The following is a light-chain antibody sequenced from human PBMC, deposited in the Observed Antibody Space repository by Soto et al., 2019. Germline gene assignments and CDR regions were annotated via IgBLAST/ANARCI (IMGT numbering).Light chain of an antibody. CDR2: DVS. CDR3: QQYGAALP. V-gene: IGKV3D-20*01. CDR1: QSVSSTY. Sequence: EIVLTQSPATLSLSPGERATLSCGASQSVSSTYLAWYQQKPGLSPRLLIYDVSNRFTGIPDRFSGRGSGTDFTLTISRLKPEDFAVYSCQQYGAALPFGGGNKVEIK. J-gene: IGKJ4*01.